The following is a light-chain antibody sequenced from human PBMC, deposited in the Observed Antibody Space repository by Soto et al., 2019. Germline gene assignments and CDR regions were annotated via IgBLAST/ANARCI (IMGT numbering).Light chain of an antibody. CDR1: SSDVGGYNY. J-gene: IGLJ2*01. Sequence: QSVLTQPRSVSGSPGQSVTISCTGTSSDVGGYNYVSWYQQHPGKAPKLMIYDVSKRPSGVPDRFSGSKSGNTASLTISGLRAEDEADYYCCSYAGSSTGVFGGGTKLTVL. V-gene: IGLV2-11*01. CDR2: DVS. CDR3: CSYAGSSTGV.